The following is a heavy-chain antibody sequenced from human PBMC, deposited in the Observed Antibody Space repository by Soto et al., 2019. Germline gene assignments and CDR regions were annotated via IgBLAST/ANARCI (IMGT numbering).Heavy chain of an antibody. D-gene: IGHD3-10*01. J-gene: IGHJ6*02. Sequence: LGESLKISCKGSGYSFTSYWIGWVRQMPGKGLEWMGIIYPGDSGTRYSPSFQGQVTISADKSISTAYLQWSSLKASDTAMYYCARLGSGSYELHYYYYYGMDVWGQGTTVTVSS. CDR3: ARLGSGSYELHYYYYYGMDV. CDR1: GYSFTSYW. V-gene: IGHV5-51*01. CDR2: IYPGDSGT.